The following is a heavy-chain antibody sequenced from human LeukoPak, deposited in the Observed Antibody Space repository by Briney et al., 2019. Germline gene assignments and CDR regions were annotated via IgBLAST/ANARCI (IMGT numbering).Heavy chain of an antibody. CDR1: GGTFSSYA. J-gene: IGHJ4*02. Sequence: SVKVSCKASGGTFSSYAISWVRQAPGQGLGWMGRIIPIVGVVNYAQRFQGRVTITADKFTNTAFMELSNLTSEDTAVYYCARVLYWGQGTLVTVSS. CDR2: IIPIVGVV. CDR3: ARVLY. V-gene: IGHV1-69*04.